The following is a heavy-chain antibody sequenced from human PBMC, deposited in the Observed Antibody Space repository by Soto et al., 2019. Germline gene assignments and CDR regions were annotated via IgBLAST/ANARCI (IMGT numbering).Heavy chain of an antibody. CDR2: INPGGGST. J-gene: IGHJ4*02. V-gene: IGHV1-46*03. CDR3: ARGGQNLARVADY. CDR1: GYTFTTYY. Sequence: QVQLVQSGAEVKKPGASVKVSCEASGYTFTTYYMHWVRQAPGQGLEWMGVINPGGGSTTYAQKFQGRVTMTRDTSTSTVFMELSSLRSEDTAKYFCARGGQNLARVADYWGQGTLVTVSS. D-gene: IGHD1-26*01.